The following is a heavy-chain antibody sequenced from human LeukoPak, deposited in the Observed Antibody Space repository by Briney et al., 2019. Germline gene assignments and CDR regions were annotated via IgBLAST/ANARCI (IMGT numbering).Heavy chain of an antibody. CDR3: ARAPQLRYFDWLSHY. D-gene: IGHD3-9*01. V-gene: IGHV3-48*01. Sequence: PGGSLRLSCAASGFTFSSYAMNWVRQAPGKGLEWVSYISSSSSTIYYADSVKGRFTISRDNAKNSLYLQMNSLRAEDTAVYYCARAPQLRYFDWLSHYWGQGTLVTVSS. CDR1: GFTFSSYA. J-gene: IGHJ4*02. CDR2: ISSSSSTI.